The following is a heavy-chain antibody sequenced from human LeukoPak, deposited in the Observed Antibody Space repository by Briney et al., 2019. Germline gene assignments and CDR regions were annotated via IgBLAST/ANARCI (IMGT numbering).Heavy chain of an antibody. CDR2: IYHSGST. CDR3: ARDRVYCSGGSCYSGWFDP. V-gene: IGHV4-38-2*02. D-gene: IGHD2-15*01. Sequence: SETLSLTCTVSGYSISSGYYWGWIRQPPGKGLEWIGGIYHSGSTYYNPSLKSRVTISVDTSKNQFSLKLSSVTAADTAVYYCARDRVYCSGGSCYSGWFDPWGQGTLVTVSS. CDR1: GYSISSGYY. J-gene: IGHJ5*02.